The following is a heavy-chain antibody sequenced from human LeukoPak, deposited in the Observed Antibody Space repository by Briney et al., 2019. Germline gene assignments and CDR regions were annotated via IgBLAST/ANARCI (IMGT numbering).Heavy chain of an antibody. J-gene: IGHJ6*02. D-gene: IGHD3-9*01. CDR1: GGTFSSYA. CDR2: IIPIFGTA. CDR3: ARLRAGILTGYRAGHYGMDV. V-gene: IGHV1-69*13. Sequence: SVKVSCKASGGTFSSYAISWVRQAPGQGLEWMGGIIPIFGTANYAQKFQGRVTITADESTSTAYMELSSLRSEDTAVYYCARLRAGILTGYRAGHYGMDVWGQGTTVTVSS.